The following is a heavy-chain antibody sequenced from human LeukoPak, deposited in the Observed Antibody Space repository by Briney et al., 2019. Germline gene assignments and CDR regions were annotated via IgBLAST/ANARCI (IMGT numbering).Heavy chain of an antibody. CDR1: GFPVSSKY. D-gene: IGHD3/OR15-3a*01. Sequence: GGSLRLSCTVSGFPVSSKYMSWVRQAPGKGLEWVALISYDGSNNYYSDSVKGRFTISRDNSKNMLYLQMNSLRVEDTAVYYCAKDISWTEDAFDIWGQGAMVTVSS. CDR3: AKDISWTEDAFDI. V-gene: IGHV3-30*18. J-gene: IGHJ3*02. CDR2: ISYDGSNN.